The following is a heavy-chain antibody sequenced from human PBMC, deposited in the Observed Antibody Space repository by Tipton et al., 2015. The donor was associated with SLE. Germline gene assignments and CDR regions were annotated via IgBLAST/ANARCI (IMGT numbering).Heavy chain of an antibody. D-gene: IGHD2-15*01. J-gene: IGHJ4*02. Sequence: LRLSCTVSGGSISSYYWSWIRQPAGGGLEWIGQISTSGSTNYNPSLNSRVTVSIDTSKNQFSLKVSSVTAADTAVYYCARGVDIATDYFDYWGQGTLVTVSS. CDR1: GGSISSYY. CDR2: ISTSGST. CDR3: ARGVDIATDYFDY. V-gene: IGHV4-4*07.